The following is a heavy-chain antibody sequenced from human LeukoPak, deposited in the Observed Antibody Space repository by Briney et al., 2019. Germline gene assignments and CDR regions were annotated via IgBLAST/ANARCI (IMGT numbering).Heavy chain of an antibody. Sequence: PGGSLRLSCAASGFTFSSYSMNWVRQAPGKGLEWVSYISSSSSTIYYADSVKGRFTISRDNAKNSLYLQMNSLRAEDTAVYYCARDPGDFWSGYYGGYFDYWGQGTLVTVSS. V-gene: IGHV3-48*01. CDR3: ARDPGDFWSGYYGGYFDY. CDR2: ISSSSSTI. CDR1: GFTFSSYS. J-gene: IGHJ4*02. D-gene: IGHD3-3*01.